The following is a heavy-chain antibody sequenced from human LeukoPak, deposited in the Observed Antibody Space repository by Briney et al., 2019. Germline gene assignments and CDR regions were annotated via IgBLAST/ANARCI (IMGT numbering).Heavy chain of an antibody. CDR1: GFTFSSYT. D-gene: IGHD3-22*01. Sequence: GGSLRLSCAASGFTFSSYTMSWVRQAPGRGLEWVSAISGSGGSTYYADSVKGRFTISRDNFKHTLYLQMNSLRAEDTAVYYCARVTGYMIEDYFDYWGQGTLVTVSS. V-gene: IGHV3-23*01. CDR3: ARVTGYMIEDYFDY. J-gene: IGHJ4*02. CDR2: ISGSGGST.